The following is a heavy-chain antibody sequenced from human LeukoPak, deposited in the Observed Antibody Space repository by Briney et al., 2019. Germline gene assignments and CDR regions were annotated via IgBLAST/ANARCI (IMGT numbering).Heavy chain of an antibody. J-gene: IGHJ1*01. CDR3: ARQGGVVTPFQH. D-gene: IGHD3-3*01. CDR2: IYYSGST. Sequence: SETLSLTCTVSGGSISSSSYYWGWIRQPPGKGLEWIGSIYYSGSTYYNPSLKSRVTISVDTSKNQFSLKLSSVTAADTAVYYCARQGGVVTPFQHWGQGTLVTVSS. V-gene: IGHV4-39*01. CDR1: GGSISSSSYY.